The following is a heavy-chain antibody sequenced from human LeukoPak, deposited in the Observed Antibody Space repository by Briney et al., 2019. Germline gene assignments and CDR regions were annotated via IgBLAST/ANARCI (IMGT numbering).Heavy chain of an antibody. CDR1: GYTFTSYY. V-gene: IGHV1-46*04. CDR3: VITMIVVAGSDY. Sequence: ASVRVSCTASGYTFTSYYMHWVRQAPGQGLEWMAILNPNGSSTNYAQKLQGRVTITRDTSTSTLYMQLSSLRSEDTAVYYCVITMIVVAGSDYWGQGTLVTVSS. J-gene: IGHJ4*02. CDR2: LNPNGSST. D-gene: IGHD3-22*01.